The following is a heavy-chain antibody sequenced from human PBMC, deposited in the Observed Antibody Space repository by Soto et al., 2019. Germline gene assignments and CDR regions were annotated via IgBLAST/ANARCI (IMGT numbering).Heavy chain of an antibody. CDR3: VRDVPPPDY. Sequence: QVQLVQSGADVKKPGASVKVSCTASGYTFSSYVISWVRQAPGQGLEWMGWISAYSGNTKYAQKLYGRVTMTTGTSTSTAYMALRSLRYDDTAVYYCVRDVPPPDYWGQGTLVTFSS. CDR2: ISAYSGNT. CDR1: GYTFSSYV. V-gene: IGHV1-18*01. J-gene: IGHJ4*02.